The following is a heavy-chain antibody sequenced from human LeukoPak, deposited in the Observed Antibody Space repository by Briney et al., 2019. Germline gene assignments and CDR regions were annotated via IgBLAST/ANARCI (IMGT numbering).Heavy chain of an antibody. Sequence: GGSLRLSCAASGFTFSNAWMNWVRQAPGKGLEWVSSISSTSTSIYHADSVKGRFTISRDNTKNSLYLQMDSLRAEDTAVYYCARGFRAFDFWAQGTMVTVSS. CDR3: ARGFRAFDF. J-gene: IGHJ3*01. CDR2: ISSTSTSI. CDR1: GFTFSNAW. V-gene: IGHV3-21*01.